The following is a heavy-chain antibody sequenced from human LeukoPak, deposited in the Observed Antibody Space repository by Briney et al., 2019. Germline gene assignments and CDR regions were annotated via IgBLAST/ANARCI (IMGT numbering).Heavy chain of an antibody. J-gene: IGHJ6*03. CDR2: IRSKTYGGAI. CDR1: GFFFGAYA. V-gene: IGHV3-49*03. D-gene: IGHD4-17*01. CDR3: ARDQLGGDPDDYYYYYMDV. Sequence: GGSLRLSCTTSGFFFGAYAMSWFRQAPGKGLEWVGFIRSKTYGGAIEYAASVKGRFTISRDDSKGIAYLQMNSLKTEDTAVYYYARDQLGGDPDDYYYYYMDVWGKGTTVTVSS.